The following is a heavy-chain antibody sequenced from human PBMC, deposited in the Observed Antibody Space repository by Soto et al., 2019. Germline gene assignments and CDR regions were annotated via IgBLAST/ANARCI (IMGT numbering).Heavy chain of an antibody. CDR3: AQAGYCSSTSCYTGAYNWFDP. J-gene: IGHJ5*02. CDR2: ISAYNGNT. Sequence: ASVKVSCKASGYTFTSYGIGWVRQAPGQGLEWMGWISAYNGNTNYAQKLQGRVTMTTDASTSTAYMELRSLRSDDTAVYYCAQAGYCSSTSCYTGAYNWFDPWGQGTLVTVSS. D-gene: IGHD2-2*02. V-gene: IGHV1-18*04. CDR1: GYTFTSYG.